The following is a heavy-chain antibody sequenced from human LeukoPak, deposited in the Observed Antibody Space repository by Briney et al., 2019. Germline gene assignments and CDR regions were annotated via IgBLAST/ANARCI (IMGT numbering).Heavy chain of an antibody. CDR3: AKDRAGLGYCSGGSCYRPKKDY. D-gene: IGHD2-15*01. CDR1: GFTFSSYA. V-gene: IGHV3-23*01. Sequence: GGSLRLSCAASGFTFSSYAMSWVRQAPGKGLEWVSAISGSGGSTYYADSVKGRFTISRDNSKNTLYLQMNSLRVEDTAVYYCAKDRAGLGYCSGGSCYRPKKDYWGQGTLVTVSS. CDR2: ISGSGGST. J-gene: IGHJ4*02.